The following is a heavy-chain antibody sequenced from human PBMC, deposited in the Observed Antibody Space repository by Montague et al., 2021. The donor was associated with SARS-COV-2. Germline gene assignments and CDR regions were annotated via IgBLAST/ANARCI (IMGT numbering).Heavy chain of an antibody. V-gene: IGHV4-39*01. Sequence: SETLSLTCTVSGGSISSSSYYWGWIRQPPGKGLERIGSFYYSASTYYNPSLKSRVTISVDTSKNQFSVKLSSVTAADTAVYYCARPQGSGRGNASFDIWGQGTMVTVSS. D-gene: IGHD3-10*01. CDR2: FYYSAST. CDR3: ARPQGSGRGNASFDI. J-gene: IGHJ3*02. CDR1: GGSISSSSYY.